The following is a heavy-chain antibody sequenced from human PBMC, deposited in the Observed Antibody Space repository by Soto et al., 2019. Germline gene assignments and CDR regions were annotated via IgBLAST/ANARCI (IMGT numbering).Heavy chain of an antibody. CDR1: GGSISSYY. Sequence: PSETLSLTCTVSGGSISSYYWSWIRQPAGKGLEWIGRIYTSGSTNYNPPLKSRVTMSVDTSKNQFSLKLSSVTAADTAVYYCARAMWELPNADAFDIWGQGTMVTVSS. CDR3: ARAMWELPNADAFDI. V-gene: IGHV4-4*07. J-gene: IGHJ3*02. CDR2: IYTSGST. D-gene: IGHD1-26*01.